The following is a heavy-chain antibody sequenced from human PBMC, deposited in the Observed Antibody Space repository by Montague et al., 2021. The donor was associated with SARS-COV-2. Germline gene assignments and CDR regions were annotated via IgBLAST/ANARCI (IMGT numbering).Heavy chain of an antibody. Sequence: SLRLSCAASGFTFSSHGMHWVRQAPGKGLEWVAVMWYDGSKENYADSVKGRFTISRDNSEYMLYLQLNSLRAEDTAVYYCARDTYSSTSGTLDFWGRGTLVTVSS. CDR1: GFTFSSHG. CDR3: ARDTYSSTSGTLDF. CDR2: MWYDGSKE. D-gene: IGHD6-13*01. V-gene: IGHV3-33*01. J-gene: IGHJ4*02.